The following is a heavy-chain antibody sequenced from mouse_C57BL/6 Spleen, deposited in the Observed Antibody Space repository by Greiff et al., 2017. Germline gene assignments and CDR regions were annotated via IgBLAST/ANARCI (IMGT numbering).Heavy chain of an antibody. Sequence: HVQLQQSGAELVMPGASVKLSCKASGYTFTSYWMHWVKQRPGQGLEWIGEIDPSDSYTNYNQKFKGKSTLTVDKSSSTAYMQLSSLTSEDSAVYYCARTNYYGSSYGYAMDYWGQGTSVTVSS. CDR1: GYTFTSYW. J-gene: IGHJ4*01. D-gene: IGHD1-1*01. CDR2: IDPSDSYT. V-gene: IGHV1-69*01. CDR3: ARTNYYGSSYGYAMDY.